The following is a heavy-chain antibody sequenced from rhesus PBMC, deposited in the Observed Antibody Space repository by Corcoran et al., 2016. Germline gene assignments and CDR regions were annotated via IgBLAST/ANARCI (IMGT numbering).Heavy chain of an antibody. J-gene: IGHJ4*01. V-gene: IGHV1-111*02. CDR1: GYTFTDYY. D-gene: IGHD2-39*01. CDR3: ATGKGGVSL. CDR2: VDPEDGEA. Sequence: EVQLVQSGAEVKKPGASVKVSCKATGYTFTDYYLQWARQAPEKGLEWMGRVDPEDGEAIHAQKFQDRVTIPADTSQDTAYMELSSLRSEDTAVYYCATGKGGVSLWGQGVLVTVS.